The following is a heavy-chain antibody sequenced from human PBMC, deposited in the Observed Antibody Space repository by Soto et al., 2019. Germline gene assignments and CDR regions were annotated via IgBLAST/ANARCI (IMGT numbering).Heavy chain of an antibody. CDR2: IYWDDDK. V-gene: IGHV2-5*02. J-gene: IGHJ3*02. CDR1: GFSLSTSGVG. D-gene: IGHD3-9*01. Sequence: QITLKESGPPLVKPTQTLTLTCTFSGFSLSTSGVGVGWIRQPPGKALEWLALIYWDDDKRYSPSLKSRLTITKDTSKNQVVLTMTNMDPVDTATYYCAHSEADWFGDAFDIWGQGTMVTVSS. CDR3: AHSEADWFGDAFDI.